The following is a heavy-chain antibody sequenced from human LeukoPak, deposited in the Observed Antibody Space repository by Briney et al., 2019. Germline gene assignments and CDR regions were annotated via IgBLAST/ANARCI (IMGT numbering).Heavy chain of an antibody. V-gene: IGHV4-34*01. D-gene: IGHD4-23*01. Sequence: SETLSLTCAVYGGSFSGYYWSWNRQPPGKGLEWIGEINHSGSTNYNPSLKSRVTISVDTSKNQFSLKLSSVTAADTAVYYCASGGSTVVTPWGAFDIWGQGTMVTVSS. CDR1: GGSFSGYY. J-gene: IGHJ3*02. CDR2: INHSGST. CDR3: ASGGSTVVTPWGAFDI.